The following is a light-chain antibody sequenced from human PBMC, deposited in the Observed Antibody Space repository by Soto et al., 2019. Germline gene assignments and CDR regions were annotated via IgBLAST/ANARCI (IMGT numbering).Light chain of an antibody. CDR3: QQYGGSSLYT. CDR2: GAS. V-gene: IGKV3-20*01. Sequence: EIVLTQSPGTLYLSPGERATLSCRASQSVSSSYLGWYQQKPGQAPRLLIYGASTRATGIPDRFSGSGSGTDFTLTISRLDPEDFAVYYCQQYGGSSLYTFGQGTKLEIK. CDR1: QSVSSSY. J-gene: IGKJ2*01.